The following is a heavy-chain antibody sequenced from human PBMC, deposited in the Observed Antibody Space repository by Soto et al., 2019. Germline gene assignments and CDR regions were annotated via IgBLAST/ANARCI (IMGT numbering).Heavy chain of an antibody. CDR3: ARTDYGEYVRGAFDI. CDR2: IRGSSSYI. V-gene: IGHV3-21*01. D-gene: IGHD4-17*01. J-gene: IGHJ3*02. Sequence: EVQLVESGGGLVKPGGSLRLSCAASGFTFSTHSINWVRQAPGKGLGWVSSIRGSSSYIYYADSVKGRFTISRDNAKNSLYLQMHSLRAEDTAVYYCARTDYGEYVRGAFDIWGQGTMVTVSS. CDR1: GFTFSTHS.